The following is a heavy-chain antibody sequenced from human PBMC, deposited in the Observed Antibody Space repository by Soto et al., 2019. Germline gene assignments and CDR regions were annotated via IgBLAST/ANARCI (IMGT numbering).Heavy chain of an antibody. V-gene: IGHV2-26*01. CDR2: IFSDDKK. CDR3: VRIGPMVGAAYFDY. J-gene: IGHJ4*02. Sequence: QVTLKESGPVLVKPTETLTLTCTVSGVSLTNGRMGVSWIRQPPGKALEWLAHIFSDDKKSYSTALKSRLTHPQHTSKSQVVLTMTNMDPVDTGAYYWVRIGPMVGAAYFDYGGQGTLVTVSS. D-gene: IGHD1-26*01. CDR1: GVSLTNGRMG.